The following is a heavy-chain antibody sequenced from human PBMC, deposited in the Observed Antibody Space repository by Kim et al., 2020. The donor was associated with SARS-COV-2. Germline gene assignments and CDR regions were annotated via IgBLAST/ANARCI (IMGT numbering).Heavy chain of an antibody. D-gene: IGHD3-10*01. V-gene: IGHV1-3*01. CDR2: NT. Sequence: NTRYSPRFQGRVTITWGTSASTAYMDLTSLGFEDTAVYYCARERFGGSFDYWGQGTLVTVSS. CDR3: ARERFGGSFDY. J-gene: IGHJ4*02.